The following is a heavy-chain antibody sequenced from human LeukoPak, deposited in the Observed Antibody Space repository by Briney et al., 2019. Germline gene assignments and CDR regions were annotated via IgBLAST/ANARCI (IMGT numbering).Heavy chain of an antibody. CDR3: AKSLGLPSGTNHSGDY. J-gene: IGHJ4*02. CDR1: GFTFSSYG. D-gene: IGHD3-10*01. V-gene: IGHV3-30*18. Sequence: PGGSLRLSCAASGFTFSSYGMHWDRQAPGKGLEWVAVISYDGSNKYYADSVKGRFTISRDNSKNTLYLQMNSLRAEDTAVYYCAKSLGLPSGTNHSGDYWGQGTLVTVSS. CDR2: ISYDGSNK.